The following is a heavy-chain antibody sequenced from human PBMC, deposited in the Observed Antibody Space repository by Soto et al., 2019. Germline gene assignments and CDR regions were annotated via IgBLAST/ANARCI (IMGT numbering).Heavy chain of an antibody. CDR1: GGSVSSHY. CDR3: ARGRGGSPSYDY. Sequence: QVQLQESGPGLVKPSETLSLTCTVSGGSVSSHYWSWIRQPPGKGLEWIGFIYNSGTTYYNPSLKSRATISVDTSKNQFSLKLNSVTAADTAVYYCARGRGGSPSYDYWGQGTLVTVSS. D-gene: IGHD1-26*01. V-gene: IGHV4-59*02. J-gene: IGHJ4*02. CDR2: IYNSGTT.